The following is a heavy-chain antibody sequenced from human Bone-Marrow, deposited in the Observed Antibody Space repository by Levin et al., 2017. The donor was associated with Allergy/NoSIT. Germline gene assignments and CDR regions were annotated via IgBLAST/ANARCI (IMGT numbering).Heavy chain of an antibody. CDR1: GFTFSDYY. Sequence: PGGSLRLSCEASGFTFSDYYMNWIRQAPGRGLEWVSYISGSGTTIYYAAFVKGRFTISRDNAKNSVYLQMNSLRAEDTAVYYCARDRGGFAPWGQGTLVTVSS. D-gene: IGHD5-12*01. V-gene: IGHV3-11*01. CDR3: ARDRGGFAP. J-gene: IGHJ5*02. CDR2: ISGSGTTI.